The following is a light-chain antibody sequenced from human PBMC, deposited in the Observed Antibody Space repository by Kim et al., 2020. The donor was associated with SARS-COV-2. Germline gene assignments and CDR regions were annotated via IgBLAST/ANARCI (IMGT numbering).Light chain of an antibody. CDR3: HSRDSSGNPL. CDR1: SLRSYY. J-gene: IGLJ3*02. Sequence: SSELTQDPAVSVALGQTVRITCQGDSLRSYYASWYQQKPGQAPVLVIYGKNNRPSGIPDRFSGSSSGNTASLTITGAQAEDEADYYCHSRDSSGNPLFGG. V-gene: IGLV3-19*01. CDR2: GKN.